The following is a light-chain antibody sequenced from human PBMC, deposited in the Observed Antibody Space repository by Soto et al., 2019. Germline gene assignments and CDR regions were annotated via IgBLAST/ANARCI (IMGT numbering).Light chain of an antibody. CDR1: TGAVTSGHY. CDR2: RTD. CDR3: PLYYGGAWV. J-gene: IGLJ3*02. Sequence: QAVVTQEPSLTVSPGGTVTLTCASSTGAVTSGHYPNWFQQKPGQAPRALIYRTDNRHSWTPARLSGSLLGGKAALTVSGLEPEDEGEYYCPLYYGGAWVFGGGTKLTVL. V-gene: IGLV7-43*01.